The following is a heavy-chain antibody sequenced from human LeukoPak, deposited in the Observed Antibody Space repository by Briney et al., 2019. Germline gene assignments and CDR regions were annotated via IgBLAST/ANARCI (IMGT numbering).Heavy chain of an antibody. Sequence: SVKVSCKASGGTFSDYAVTWVRQAPGQGLEWMGGIIPIFDTANYAQKFQGRVTISTDESTSTAYMELSSLRAEDTAVYYCARGLIQLRIFDYWGQGTLVTVSS. J-gene: IGHJ4*02. CDR2: IIPIFDTA. CDR1: GGTFSDYA. CDR3: ARGLIQLRIFDY. V-gene: IGHV1-69*05. D-gene: IGHD5-18*01.